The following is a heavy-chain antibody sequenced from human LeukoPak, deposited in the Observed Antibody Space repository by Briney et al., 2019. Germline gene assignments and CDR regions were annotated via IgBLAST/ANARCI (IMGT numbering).Heavy chain of an antibody. CDR2: INHSGST. CDR1: GGSFSGYY. Sequence: PSETLSLTCAVYGGSFSGYYWSWIRQPPGKGLEWIGEINHSGSTNYNPSLKSRVTISVDTSKNQFSLKLSSVTAADTAVYYCARGGRTIFGVVNRGHWFDPWGQGTLVTVSS. D-gene: IGHD3-3*01. CDR3: ARGGRTIFGVVNRGHWFDP. J-gene: IGHJ5*02. V-gene: IGHV4-34*01.